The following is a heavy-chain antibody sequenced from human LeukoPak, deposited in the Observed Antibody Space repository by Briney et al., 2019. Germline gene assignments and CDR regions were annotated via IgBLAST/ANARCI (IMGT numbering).Heavy chain of an antibody. CDR3: ARVPSGYYDILTGYYIGY. V-gene: IGHV1-18*01. CDR2: ISAYNGNT. CDR1: GYSFTSYG. J-gene: IGHJ4*02. Sequence: GASVKVSCKASGYSFTSYGISWVRQAPGQGLEWMGWISAYNGNTNYAQKLQGRVTMTTDTSTSTAYMELRSLRSDDTAVYYCARVPSGYYDILTGYYIGYWGQGTLVTVSS. D-gene: IGHD3-9*01.